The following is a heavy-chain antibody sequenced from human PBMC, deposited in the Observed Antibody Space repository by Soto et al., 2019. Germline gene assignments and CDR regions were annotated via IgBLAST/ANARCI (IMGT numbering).Heavy chain of an antibody. CDR1: GGTFSSYA. Sequence: QVQLVQSGAEVKKPGSSVKVSCKASGGTFSSYAISWVRQAPGQGLEWMGGIIPIFGTANYAQKFQGRVTITADESTSTAYMELSSLRSEDTAVYYCARDARRYYDSSGYYSNWFAPWGQGTLVTVSS. D-gene: IGHD3-22*01. J-gene: IGHJ5*02. CDR2: IIPIFGTA. CDR3: ARDARRYYDSSGYYSNWFAP. V-gene: IGHV1-69*01.